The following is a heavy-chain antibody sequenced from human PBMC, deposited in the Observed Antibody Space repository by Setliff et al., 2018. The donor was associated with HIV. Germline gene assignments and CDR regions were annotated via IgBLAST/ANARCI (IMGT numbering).Heavy chain of an antibody. CDR2: ISANNGSS. CDR1: GYTFTKYG. Sequence: ASVKVSCKSSGYTFTKYGITWVRQAPGQGLGWMGWISANNGSSYFAQKLQDRVTMTSDTSTSTAYMELRSLRSDDTAVYYCARVRERVTIFGVVRDFDSWGQGTLVTVSS. CDR3: ARVRERVTIFGVVRDFDS. V-gene: IGHV1-18*01. J-gene: IGHJ4*02. D-gene: IGHD3-3*01.